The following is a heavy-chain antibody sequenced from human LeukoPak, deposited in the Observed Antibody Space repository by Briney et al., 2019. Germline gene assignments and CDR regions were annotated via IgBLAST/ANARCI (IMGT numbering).Heavy chain of an antibody. J-gene: IGHJ5*02. D-gene: IGHD6-13*01. CDR3: AHPTEYSSSWYGNWFDP. Sequence: PGGSPRLSCAASGFTFSSYAMSWVRQAPGKGLEWVSAISGGGGSTYYADSLKGRFTISRDNSKNTLYLQMNSLRAEDTAVYYCAHPTEYSSSWYGNWFDPWGQGTLVTVSS. V-gene: IGHV3-23*01. CDR2: ISGGGGST. CDR1: GFTFSSYA.